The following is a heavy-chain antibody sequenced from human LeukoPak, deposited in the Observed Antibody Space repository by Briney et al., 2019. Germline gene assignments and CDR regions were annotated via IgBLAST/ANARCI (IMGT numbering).Heavy chain of an antibody. CDR3: ATGRYYDILTGYQPPYFDY. J-gene: IGHJ4*02. V-gene: IGHV1-24*01. Sequence: ASVKVSCKVSGYTLTELSMHWVRQAPGKGLEWMGGFDPEDGETIYAQKFQGRVTMTEDTSTDTAYMELSSLRSEDTAVYYCATGRYYDILTGYQPPYFDYWGQGTLVTVSS. D-gene: IGHD3-9*01. CDR1: GYTLTELS. CDR2: FDPEDGET.